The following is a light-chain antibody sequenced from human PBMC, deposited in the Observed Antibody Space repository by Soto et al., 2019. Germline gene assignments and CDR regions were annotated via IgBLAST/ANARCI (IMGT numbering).Light chain of an antibody. CDR1: QSVSNN. J-gene: IGKJ1*01. V-gene: IGKV3-15*01. Sequence: EIVVTQSPANLCLSPGESVTLSCRASQSVSNNYLAWYQQNPGQAPRLLIYGASNRATGIPARFSGSGSGTEFTLTISSLQSEDFAVYYCLQCNNWWTFGQGTKVDIK. CDR3: LQCNNWWT. CDR2: GAS.